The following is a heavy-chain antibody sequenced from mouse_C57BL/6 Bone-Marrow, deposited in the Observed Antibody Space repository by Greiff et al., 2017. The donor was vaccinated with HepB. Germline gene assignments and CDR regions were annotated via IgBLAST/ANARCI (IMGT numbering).Heavy chain of an antibody. V-gene: IGHV1-72*01. Sequence: QQSCKASGYTFTSYWMHWVKQRPGRGLEWIGRIDPNSGGTKYNEKFKSKATLTVDKPSSTAYMQLSSLTSEDSAVYYCARDYSNPYYAMDYWGQGTSVTVSS. CDR2: IDPNSGGT. CDR1: GYTFTSYW. CDR3: ARDYSNPYYAMDY. J-gene: IGHJ4*01. D-gene: IGHD2-5*01.